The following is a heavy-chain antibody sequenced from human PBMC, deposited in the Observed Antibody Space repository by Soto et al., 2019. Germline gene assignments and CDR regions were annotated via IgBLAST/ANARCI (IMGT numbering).Heavy chain of an antibody. J-gene: IGHJ5*02. V-gene: IGHV1-18*01. Sequence: QVQLVQSGGEVKRPGASVKVSCKTSGYTFSNYGITWVRQAPGQPLEWLGWISLDSDGTNYAQKCQGRASMTTDTSTTTAYMELRSLRSDDTAVYYCARVVPGAEAWFGPWGQGTLVTVSS. CDR3: ARVVPGAEAWFGP. CDR2: ISLDSDGT. D-gene: IGHD2-2*01. CDR1: GYTFSNYG.